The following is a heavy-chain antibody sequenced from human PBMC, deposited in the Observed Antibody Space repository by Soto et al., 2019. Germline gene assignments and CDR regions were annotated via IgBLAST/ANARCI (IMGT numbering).Heavy chain of an antibody. CDR3: ASSGSYYDFWSGYEYYMDV. CDR1: GGSISSYY. J-gene: IGHJ6*03. Sequence: QVQLQESGPGLVKPSETLSLTCTVSGGSISSYYWSWIRQPPGKGLEWIGYIYYSGSTNYNPSLKSRVTISVDTSKNQFSLKLSSVTAADTAVYYCASSGSYYDFWSGYEYYMDVWGKGTTVTVSS. CDR2: IYYSGST. V-gene: IGHV4-59*08. D-gene: IGHD3-3*01.